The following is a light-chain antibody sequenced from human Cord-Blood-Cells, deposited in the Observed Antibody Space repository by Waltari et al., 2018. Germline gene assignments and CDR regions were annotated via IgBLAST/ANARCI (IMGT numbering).Light chain of an antibody. CDR1: QGVSSN. V-gene: IGKV3-15*01. Sequence: EIVMTQSPATLSVSPGERANLSCRASQGVSSNLALYQQKPGQAPRLLIYGASTRATGIPARCSGSGSGTEFTLTISSLQSEDFAVYYCQQYNNWPYSFGQGTKLEIK. CDR3: QQYNNWPYS. J-gene: IGKJ2*03. CDR2: GAS.